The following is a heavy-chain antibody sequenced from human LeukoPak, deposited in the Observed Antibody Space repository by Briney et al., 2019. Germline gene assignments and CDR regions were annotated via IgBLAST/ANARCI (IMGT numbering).Heavy chain of an antibody. Sequence: GGSLRLSCAASGFTFSDYYMSWIRQAPGKGLEWVSYISSSGSTIYYADSVKGRFTISRDNAKNSLYLQMNSLRAEDTAVYYCATTDYYDSSGYNYWGQGTLVTVSS. CDR3: ATTDYYDSSGYNY. CDR1: GFTFSDYY. CDR2: ISSSGSTI. V-gene: IGHV3-11*01. D-gene: IGHD3-22*01. J-gene: IGHJ4*02.